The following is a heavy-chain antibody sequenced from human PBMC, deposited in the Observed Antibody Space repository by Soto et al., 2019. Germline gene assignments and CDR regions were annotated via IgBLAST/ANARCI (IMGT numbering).Heavy chain of an antibody. CDR3: AREVGAGRFDP. V-gene: IGHV1-8*01. Sequence: QVQLVQSGAEVKKPGASVKVSCKASGYTFTSYDINWVRQATGQGLEWMGWMNPNSGNTGYAQKFQGXXTXTXXTSISTAYMELSSLRSEDTAVSYCAREVGAGRFDPWGQGTLVTVSS. J-gene: IGHJ5*02. CDR2: MNPNSGNT. CDR1: GYTFTSYD. D-gene: IGHD1-26*01.